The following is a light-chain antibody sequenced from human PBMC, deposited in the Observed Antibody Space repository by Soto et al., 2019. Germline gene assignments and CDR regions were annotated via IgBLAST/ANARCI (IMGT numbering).Light chain of an antibody. CDR2: TNN. Sequence: QSALTQPPSASGTPGQRVTISCSGSGSNIGSNSVNWYQQLPGRAPKLLIYTNNQRRSGVPDRFSGSKSGTSASLVIGGLHSEDEAHYSCATWDDNLNAYVFGPGTKVNVL. CDR1: GSNIGSNS. V-gene: IGLV1-44*01. CDR3: ATWDDNLNAYV. J-gene: IGLJ1*01.